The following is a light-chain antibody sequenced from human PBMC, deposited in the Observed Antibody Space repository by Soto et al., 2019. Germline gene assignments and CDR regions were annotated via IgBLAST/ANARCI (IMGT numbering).Light chain of an antibody. Sequence: EIVLTQSPGTPSLSPGERATLSCRASQSVSSSYLAWYQQKPGQAPRLLIYGPSARATGIPDRFSGSGSGTDFTLPISRLEPEDFAVYYCQQYGSSPLYTFGQGTKLEIK. CDR1: QSVSSSY. J-gene: IGKJ2*01. CDR2: GPS. V-gene: IGKV3-20*01. CDR3: QQYGSSPLYT.